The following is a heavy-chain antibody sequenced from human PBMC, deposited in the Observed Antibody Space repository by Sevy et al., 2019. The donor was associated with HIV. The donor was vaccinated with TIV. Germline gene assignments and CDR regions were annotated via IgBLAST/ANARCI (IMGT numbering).Heavy chain of an antibody. CDR2: IYYSGSS. D-gene: IGHD4-17*01. Sequence: SETLSLTCTVSGGSISSSSYYWGWIRQPPGKGLEWIGKIYYSGSSYYNPSLNSRVTISVVTSKNQFSLKLTSVTAADTAAYYCAGFEYGDYTNLFDPWGQGTLVTVSS. J-gene: IGHJ5*02. CDR1: GGSISSSSYY. V-gene: IGHV4-39*01. CDR3: AGFEYGDYTNLFDP.